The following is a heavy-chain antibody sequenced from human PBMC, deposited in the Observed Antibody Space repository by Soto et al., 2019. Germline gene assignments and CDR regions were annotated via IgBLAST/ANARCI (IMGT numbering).Heavy chain of an antibody. D-gene: IGHD1-1*01. CDR3: ASPRLSSDGTTPIDY. Sequence: QVQLVESGGGVVQPGRSLRLSCAASGFTFSSYAMHWVRQAPGKGLEWVAVISSDGSNKYYADSVKGRFPISRDNSKNTLYLQMNSLRAEDTAVYYCASPRLSSDGTTPIDYWGQGTLVTVSS. J-gene: IGHJ4*02. CDR1: GFTFSSYA. CDR2: ISSDGSNK. V-gene: IGHV3-30-3*01.